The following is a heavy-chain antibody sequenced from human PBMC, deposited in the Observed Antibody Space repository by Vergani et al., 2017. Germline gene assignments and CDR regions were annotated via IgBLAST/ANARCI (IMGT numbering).Heavy chain of an antibody. Sequence: EVQLVESGGDLVQPGRSLRLSCTASGFTFGYYAMDWFRQAPGQGLEWVGGIRSKAYGQATIYAASVKGRFTISRDDSKSIAYLQMNNLQTEDTAMYYCVRDXVTMLRRSDALDIWGQGTMVTVSS. CDR2: IRSKAYGQAT. CDR3: VRDXVTMLRRSDALDI. J-gene: IGHJ3*02. CDR1: GFTFGYYA. D-gene: IGHD3-10*01. V-gene: IGHV3-49*03.